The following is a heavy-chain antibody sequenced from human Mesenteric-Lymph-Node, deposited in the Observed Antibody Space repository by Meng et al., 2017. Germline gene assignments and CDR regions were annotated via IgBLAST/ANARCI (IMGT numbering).Heavy chain of an antibody. CDR2: ISSSDTI. CDR3: ARWDRQETGRYPYFDS. V-gene: IGHV3-48*03. CDR1: GFTFIRYE. D-gene: IGHD6-19*01. J-gene: IGHJ4*02. Sequence: GGSLRLSCAASGFTFIRYEMNWVRQAPGKGLEWLSYISSSDTIYYADSVKGRFTISRDNAKSSLYLQMNSLRADDTAVYYCARWDRQETGRYPYFDSWGQGTLVTVSS.